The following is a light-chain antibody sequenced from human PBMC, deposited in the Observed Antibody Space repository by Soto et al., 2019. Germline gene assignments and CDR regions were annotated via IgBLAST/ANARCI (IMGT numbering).Light chain of an antibody. V-gene: IGKV1-12*01. CDR1: QTISSS. CDR3: QQAKSFPPA. Sequence: DIQMTQSPSSVSASVGDRVTISCRASQTISSSLAWYQQKPGQAPKLLIYAASKLQIGVPARLRGSGSATDFTLTISSLQPEYFATYYCQQAKSFPPAFGQVTRLDI. CDR2: AAS. J-gene: IGKJ5*01.